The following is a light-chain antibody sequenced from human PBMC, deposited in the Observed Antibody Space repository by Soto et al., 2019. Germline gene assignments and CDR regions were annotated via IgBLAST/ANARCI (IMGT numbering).Light chain of an antibody. CDR3: QQYSNWPLVT. J-gene: IGKJ4*01. CDR1: QSVSSS. Sequence: EIVMTQSPATLSVSPGERATLSCRATQSVSSSLAWNQQKPAQGPRLLIYGASSRATGIPAMFSVRRSGTEFALTISSLQSEDVAGYYCQQYSNWPLVTVGGGTKVEIK. V-gene: IGKV3-15*01. CDR2: GAS.